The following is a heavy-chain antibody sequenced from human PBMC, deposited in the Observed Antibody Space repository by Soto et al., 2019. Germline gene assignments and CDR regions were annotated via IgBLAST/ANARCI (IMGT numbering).Heavy chain of an antibody. CDR3: AKSITARPFDY. CDR1: GFTFSSYA. Sequence: GGSLRLSCTASGFTFSSYAMSWVRQALGKGLEWVSAISGSGGNTYYADSVKGRFTISRDNSKNTLYLQMNSLRAEDTAVYYCAKSITARPFDYWGQGALVTVSS. CDR2: ISGSGGNT. V-gene: IGHV3-23*01. J-gene: IGHJ4*02. D-gene: IGHD6-6*01.